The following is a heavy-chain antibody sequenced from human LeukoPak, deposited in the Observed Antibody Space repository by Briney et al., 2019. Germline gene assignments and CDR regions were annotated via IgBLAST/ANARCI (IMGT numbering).Heavy chain of an antibody. CDR3: AKRGGTESFYYYYYMDV. Sequence: GGSLRLSCAASGFTFSSYDMTWVRQTPGKGLEWVALISRSGGTTYYADSVKGRFTISRDNSKNTLYLQMNSLRAEDTAEYYCAKRGGTESFYYYYYMDVWGKGTTDTVSS. V-gene: IGHV3-23*01. CDR1: GFTFSSYD. CDR2: ISRSGGTT. D-gene: IGHD2-15*01. J-gene: IGHJ6*03.